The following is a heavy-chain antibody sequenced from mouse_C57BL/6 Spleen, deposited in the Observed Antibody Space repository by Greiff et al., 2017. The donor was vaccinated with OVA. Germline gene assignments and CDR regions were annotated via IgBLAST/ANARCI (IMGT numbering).Heavy chain of an antibody. CDR3: ARYWGRYDARDY. CDR2: ISPKANGSKT. J-gene: IGHJ4*01. Sequence: EVQLVESGGGLVQPGGSLSLSCAASGFTFTDYYMSWVRQPPGQALEWFGFISPKANGSKTDYTASVKGRFTISRANSPSIIYLQRNALRAEDSAAYYCARYWGRYDARDYWGQGTSVTVSS. V-gene: IGHV7-3*01. CDR1: GFTFTDYY.